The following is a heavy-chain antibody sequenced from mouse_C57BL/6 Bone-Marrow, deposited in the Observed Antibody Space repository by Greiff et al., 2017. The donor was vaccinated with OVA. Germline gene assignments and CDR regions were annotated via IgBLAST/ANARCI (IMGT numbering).Heavy chain of an antibody. CDR3: ARLTGTRFAY. CDR1: GYAFSSSW. J-gene: IGHJ3*01. D-gene: IGHD4-1*01. Sequence: QVHVKQSGPELVKPGASVKISCKASGYAFSSSWMNWVKQRPGKGLEWIGRIYPGDGDTNYNGKFKGKATLTADKSSSTAYMQLSSLTSEDSAVYFCARLTGTRFAYWGQGTLVTVSA. V-gene: IGHV1-82*01. CDR2: IYPGDGDT.